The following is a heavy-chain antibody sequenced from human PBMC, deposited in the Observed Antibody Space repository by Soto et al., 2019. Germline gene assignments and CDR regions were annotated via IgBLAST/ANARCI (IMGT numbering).Heavy chain of an antibody. V-gene: IGHV3-13*01. D-gene: IGHD4-4*01. Sequence: GGSLRLSCAASGFTFSSYDMHWVRQATGKGLEWVSAIGTAGDTYYPGSVKGRFTISRENAKNSLYLQMNSLRAEDTAVYYCARDQKRWGTVTSYYYYGMDVWGQGTTVTVSS. CDR2: IGTAGDT. J-gene: IGHJ6*02. CDR3: ARDQKRWGTVTSYYYYGMDV. CDR1: GFTFSSYD.